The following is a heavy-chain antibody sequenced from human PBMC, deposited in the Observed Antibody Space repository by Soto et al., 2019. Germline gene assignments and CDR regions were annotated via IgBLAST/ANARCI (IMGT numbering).Heavy chain of an antibody. D-gene: IGHD3-10*01. CDR2: INPNGGST. J-gene: IGHJ4*02. Sequence: QVQLVQSGAEVKNPGASVTVSCRASGYTFTSYYIHWVRQAAGQGLEWMAIINPNGGSTNYAQRFQGRFTVTRDTSTSIVYMELSSLRSEDTAVYYCSRGLGSGDYWGQGTLVTVSS. CDR1: GYTFTSYY. CDR3: SRGLGSGDY. V-gene: IGHV1-46*03.